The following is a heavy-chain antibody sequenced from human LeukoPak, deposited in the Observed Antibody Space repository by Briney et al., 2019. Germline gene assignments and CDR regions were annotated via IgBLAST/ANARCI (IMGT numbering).Heavy chain of an antibody. V-gene: IGHV4-39*01. D-gene: IGHD3-3*01. CDR1: GGSFSGYY. CDR3: ARLGTYYDFWSGYFPGYGMDV. CDR2: IYYSGST. Sequence: PSETLSLTCAVYGGSFSGYYWGWIRQPPGKGLEWIGSIYYSGSTYYNPSLKSRVTISVDTSKNQFSLKLSSVTAADTAVYYCARLGTYYDFWSGYFPGYGMDVWGQGTTVTVSS. J-gene: IGHJ6*02.